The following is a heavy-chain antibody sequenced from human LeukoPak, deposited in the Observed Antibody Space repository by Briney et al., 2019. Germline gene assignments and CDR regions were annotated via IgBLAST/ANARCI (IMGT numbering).Heavy chain of an antibody. CDR1: GGSFDGYH. V-gene: IGHV4-34*01. CDR3: ARGPHQHWPLGQF. D-gene: IGHD2-2*01. J-gene: IGHJ4*02. CDR2: INDSGSP. Sequence: PSETLSLTCEVNGGSFDGYHWTWIRQSPGKGLEYIGEINDSGSPVYSPSLKSRLTISVDTSKNQFSVTLTSVTAADTAVYYCARGPHQHWPLGQFWGQGSLVTVSS.